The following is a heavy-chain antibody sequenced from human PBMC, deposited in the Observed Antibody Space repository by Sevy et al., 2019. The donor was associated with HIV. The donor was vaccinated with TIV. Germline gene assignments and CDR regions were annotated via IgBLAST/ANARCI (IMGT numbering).Heavy chain of an antibody. J-gene: IGHJ4*02. V-gene: IGHV4-34*01. CDR2: IDHSGRS. D-gene: IGHD4-17*01. CDR3: ARGPKPLRSDYGDYRGVGYYFDS. CDR1: GESFSNYY. Sequence: SETLSLTCAVYGESFSNYYWSWIRLSPGKGLEWIGEIDHSGRSDYNPSLKSRVTMSVDTSKNQFSLKLTSVTAADTAVYYCARGPKPLRSDYGDYRGVGYYFDSWGQGTLVTVSS.